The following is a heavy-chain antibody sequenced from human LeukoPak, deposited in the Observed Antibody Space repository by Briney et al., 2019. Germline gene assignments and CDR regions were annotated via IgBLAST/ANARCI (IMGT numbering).Heavy chain of an antibody. CDR3: ARARYCSGGSCYGHYYYYYMDV. CDR1: GGSISSYY. Sequence: KPSETLSLTCTVSGGSISSYYWSWIRQPPGKGLEWLGYIYYSGSTNYNPSLKSRVTISVETSKNQFSLKLSSVTAADTAVYYCARARYCSGGSCYGHYYYYYMDVWGKGTTVTVSS. J-gene: IGHJ6*03. D-gene: IGHD2-15*01. CDR2: IYYSGST. V-gene: IGHV4-59*01.